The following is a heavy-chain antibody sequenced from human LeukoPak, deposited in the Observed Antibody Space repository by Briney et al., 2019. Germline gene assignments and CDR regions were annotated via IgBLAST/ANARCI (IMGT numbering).Heavy chain of an antibody. CDR1: GFTFNNYA. D-gene: IGHD5-24*01. CDR2: ISYDGSYK. V-gene: IGHV3-30*04. CDR3: ARRGREVYNFDQ. J-gene: IGHJ5*02. Sequence: GGSLRLSCAASGFTFNNYALHWVRQAPGKGLEWVAVISYDGSYKYYADSVKGRFTISRDNSKNTLYLQMNSLRPEDTAVYYCARRGREVYNFDQWGQGTLVTVSS.